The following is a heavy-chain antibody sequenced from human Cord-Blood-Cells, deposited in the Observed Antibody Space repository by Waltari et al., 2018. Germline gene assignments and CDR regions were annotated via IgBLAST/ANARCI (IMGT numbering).Heavy chain of an antibody. CDR3: ARLSYYDSSGYYYYFDY. J-gene: IGHJ4*02. Sequence: QVQLQQWGAGLLKPSETLSLTCAVYGGSFSGYSWSWIHQPPGKGLEWIGEINHSGSTNYNPSLKSRVTISVDTSKNQFSLKLSSVTAADTAVYYCARLSYYDSSGYYYYFDYWGQGTLVTVSS. CDR1: GGSFSGYS. CDR2: INHSGST. V-gene: IGHV4-34*01. D-gene: IGHD3-22*01.